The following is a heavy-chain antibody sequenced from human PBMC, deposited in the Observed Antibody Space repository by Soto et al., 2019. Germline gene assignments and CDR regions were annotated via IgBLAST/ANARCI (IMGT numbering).Heavy chain of an antibody. Sequence: GGSLRLSCAASGFSFSSYGMHWVRQAPGKGLEWVAVISYDGSNKYCGDSMKGRFTISRDNSKKTLYLQMNSLKAEDTAVYFCAKGLVPTALLGRSSEDYYYHDMDVWGQGTTVTVSS. J-gene: IGHJ6*02. CDR3: AKGLVPTALLGRSSEDYYYHDMDV. CDR1: GFSFSSYG. CDR2: ISYDGSNK. V-gene: IGHV3-30*18. D-gene: IGHD2-2*02.